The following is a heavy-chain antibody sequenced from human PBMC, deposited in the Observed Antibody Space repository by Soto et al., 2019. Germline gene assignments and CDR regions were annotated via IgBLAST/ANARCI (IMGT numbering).Heavy chain of an antibody. CDR1: GFTFSSYG. D-gene: IGHD2-21*02. Sequence: KPGGSLRLSCAASGFTFSSYGMHWVRQAPGKGLEWIGSIYYSGSTYYNPSLKSRVTISVDTSKNQFSLKLSSVTAADTAVYYCARPSTVVTPGGYFDLWGRGTLVTVSS. V-gene: IGHV4-39*01. CDR2: IYYSGST. J-gene: IGHJ2*01. CDR3: ARPSTVVTPGGYFDL.